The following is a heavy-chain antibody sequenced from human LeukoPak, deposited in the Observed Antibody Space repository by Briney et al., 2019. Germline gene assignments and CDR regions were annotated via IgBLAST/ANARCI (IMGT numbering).Heavy chain of an antibody. CDR2: ISSSGSTI. D-gene: IGHD3-9*01. CDR1: GFTFSIYE. CDR3: ARIHGSDILTGLGPLFDY. J-gene: IGHJ4*02. V-gene: IGHV3-48*03. Sequence: PGGSLRLSCAASGFTFSIYEMNWVRQAPGKGLEWLSYISSSGSTIHYADSVKGRFTISRQSAKNSLYLQMNSLRAEDTAVYYCARIHGSDILTGLGPLFDYWGQGTLVTVSS.